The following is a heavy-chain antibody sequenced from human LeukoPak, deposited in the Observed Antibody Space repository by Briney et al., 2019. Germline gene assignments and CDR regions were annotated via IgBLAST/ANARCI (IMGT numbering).Heavy chain of an antibody. CDR1: GGSIRSGSYY. J-gene: IGHJ5*02. Sequence: PSETLSLTCTVSGGSIRSGSYYWSWIRQPAGKGLDWIVRIYTTGSTNYNPSLKSRFTISVDTTKNPFSLTLSSVTAADTAVYYCAREDYDILTGYYSWGQGTLVTVSS. CDR3: AREDYDILTGYYS. V-gene: IGHV4-61*02. D-gene: IGHD3-9*01. CDR2: IYTTGST.